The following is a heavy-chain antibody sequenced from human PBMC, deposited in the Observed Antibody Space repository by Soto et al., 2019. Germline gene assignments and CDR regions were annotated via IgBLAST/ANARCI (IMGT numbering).Heavy chain of an antibody. J-gene: IGHJ6*02. CDR3: ARDRGGGDQGMDV. CDR2: IWYDGNNK. D-gene: IGHD3-16*01. V-gene: IGHV3-33*01. Sequence: QVPLVESGGGVVQPGRSLRLSCAASGFSFSRHGMHWVRQAPGKGLEWVAVIWYDGNNKYYADYVKGRFTISRDTSNNTLYLQMNSLRAEDTAVYYCARDRGGGDQGMDVWGQGTAVTVSS. CDR1: GFSFSRHG.